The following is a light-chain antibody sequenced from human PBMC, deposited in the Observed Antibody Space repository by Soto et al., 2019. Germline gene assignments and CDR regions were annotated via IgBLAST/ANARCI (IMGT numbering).Light chain of an antibody. CDR3: HQYNNWPPLT. V-gene: IGKV3-15*01. J-gene: IGKJ4*01. CDR2: RAS. CDR1: QSVTSN. Sequence: EIVMTQSPATLSVSPGERATLSCRASQSVTSNLAWYQQKPGQAPRLLIYRASTRATGIPARFSGSGSGTEFTLTISSLQSEDFVVYYCHQYNNWPPLTFGGGTRVEIK.